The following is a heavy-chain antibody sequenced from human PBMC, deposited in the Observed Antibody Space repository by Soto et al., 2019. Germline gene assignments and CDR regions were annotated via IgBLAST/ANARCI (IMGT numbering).Heavy chain of an antibody. CDR1: GYIYIRYG. V-gene: IGHV1-18*01. J-gene: IGHJ5*02. Sequence: QVQLVQSGAEVKKNGASVKVSCKASGYIYIRYGINWVRQPPGQGLEWMGWVSPDNNKTNYVQKFQVRVTMTTDTSTSTAYMELRSLRSVHTAVYYCARDLDCSGGTCYSNWLDPRGQGTLVTVSS. CDR3: ARDLDCSGGTCYSNWLDP. CDR2: VSPDNNKT. D-gene: IGHD2-15*01.